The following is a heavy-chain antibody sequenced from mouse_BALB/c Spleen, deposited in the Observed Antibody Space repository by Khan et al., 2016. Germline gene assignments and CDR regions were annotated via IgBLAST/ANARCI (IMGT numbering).Heavy chain of an antibody. CDR2: ILPGSGST. CDR3: ARKGWSFAY. J-gene: IGHJ3*01. Sequence: VQLQESGAELMKPGASVKISCKATGYTFSSYWIEWVKQRPGHGLEWIGEILPGSGSTNYNEKFKGKATLTADTSSNTAYMQLSSLTSEDSAVYYCARKGWSFAYWGQGTLVTVSA. CDR1: GYTFSSYW. V-gene: IGHV1-9*01. D-gene: IGHD2-3*01.